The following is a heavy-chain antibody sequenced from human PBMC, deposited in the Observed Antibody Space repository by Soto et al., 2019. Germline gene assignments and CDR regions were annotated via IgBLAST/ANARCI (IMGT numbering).Heavy chain of an antibody. D-gene: IGHD1-26*01. J-gene: IGHJ4*02. CDR2: ISSSSSYI. Sequence: GGSLRLSCAASGFTFSSYSMNWVRQAPGKGLEWVSSISSSSSYIYYADSVKGRFTISRDNAKNSLYLQMNSLRAEDTAVYYCARDQTEDSGSYDLVRPFDYWGQGTLVTVSS. V-gene: IGHV3-21*01. CDR1: GFTFSSYS. CDR3: ARDQTEDSGSYDLVRPFDY.